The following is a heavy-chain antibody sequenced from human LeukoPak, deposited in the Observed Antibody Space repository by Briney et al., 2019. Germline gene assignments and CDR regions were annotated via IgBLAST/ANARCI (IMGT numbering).Heavy chain of an antibody. CDR1: GGSFSGYY. V-gene: IGHV3-11*06. D-gene: IGHD3-22*01. Sequence: LSLTCAVYGGSFSGYYWSWIRQAPGKGLEWVSYISSSSSYTNYADSVKGRFTISRDNAKNSLYLQMNSLRAEDTAVYYCARSLYDSSGYVDYWGQGTLVTVSS. CDR2: ISSSSSYT. J-gene: IGHJ4*02. CDR3: ARSLYDSSGYVDY.